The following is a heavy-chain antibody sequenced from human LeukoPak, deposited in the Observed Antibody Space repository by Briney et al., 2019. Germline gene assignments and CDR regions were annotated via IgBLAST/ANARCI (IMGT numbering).Heavy chain of an antibody. J-gene: IGHJ3*02. CDR1: GGXXSXXX. CDR2: XXXXGST. CDR3: ARENYYDSSGYSPYDAFDI. D-gene: IGHD3-22*01. Sequence: GGXXSXXXXSXIRQXXGXGXXXXXXXXXXGSTNYNPSLKSRVTISVDTSKNQFSLKIRSVHAAGAAVYYCARENYYDSSGYSPYDAFDIWGQGTMVTVSS. V-gene: IGHV4-34*01.